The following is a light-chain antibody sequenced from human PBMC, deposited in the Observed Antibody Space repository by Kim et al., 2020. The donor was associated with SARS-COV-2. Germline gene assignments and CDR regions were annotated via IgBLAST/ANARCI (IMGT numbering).Light chain of an antibody. CDR2: AAS. Sequence: DIQMTQSPSSLSATVGDTVNITCLASQTILTYLNWYQQKSGTAPKLLIYAASGLHPGVPSRFTGSGSGTHFTLSIGSLQPEDFALYFCQQSYTPPYTFGQGTKLE. CDR3: QQSYTPPYT. CDR1: QTILTY. J-gene: IGKJ2*01. V-gene: IGKV1-39*01.